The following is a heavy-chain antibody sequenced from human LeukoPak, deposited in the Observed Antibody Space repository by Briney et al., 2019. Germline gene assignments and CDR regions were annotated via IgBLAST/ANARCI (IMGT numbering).Heavy chain of an antibody. D-gene: IGHD3-16*01. CDR1: GGSISNYY. J-gene: IGHJ4*02. CDR2: IYYSGST. CDR3: ARVAGGRYYFDY. Sequence: PSETLSLTCTVSGGSISNYYWSWIRQPPGKGLEWIGYIYYSGSTNYNPSLKSRVTISIDMSKNQFSLKLSSVTAADTAVYYCARVAGGRYYFDYWGQGTLVTVSS. V-gene: IGHV4-59*01.